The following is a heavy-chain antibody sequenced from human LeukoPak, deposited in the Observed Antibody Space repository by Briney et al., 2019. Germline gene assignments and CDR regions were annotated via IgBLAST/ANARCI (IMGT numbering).Heavy chain of an antibody. V-gene: IGHV3-23*01. CDR2: ISGSGGST. Sequence: GGSLRLSCVASGLTFSSHDMSWVRQTPGKGLEWVSGISGSGGSTYYADSVKGRFTTSRDNSKNTLYLQMNSLRAEDTAVYYCAKDGDYYGSGSKDYWGQGTLVTVSS. CDR3: AKDGDYYGSGSKDY. CDR1: GLTFSSHD. J-gene: IGHJ4*02. D-gene: IGHD3-10*01.